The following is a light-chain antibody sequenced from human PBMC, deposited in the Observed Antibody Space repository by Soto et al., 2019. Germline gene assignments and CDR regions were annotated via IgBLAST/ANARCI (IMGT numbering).Light chain of an antibody. Sequence: EIVMTQSPATLSVSPRERATLSCTASQSVSNNLAWYQQKPGQAPRLLIYGASTRATGIPARFSGSGSGTEFTLTISSLQSEDFAVYYCQQYNNWPRTFGQGTKVEIK. CDR1: QSVSNN. J-gene: IGKJ1*01. CDR2: GAS. V-gene: IGKV3-15*01. CDR3: QQYNNWPRT.